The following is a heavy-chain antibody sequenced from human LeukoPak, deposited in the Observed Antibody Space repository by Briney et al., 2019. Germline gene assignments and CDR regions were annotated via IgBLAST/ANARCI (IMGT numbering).Heavy chain of an antibody. CDR1: GYTFTGYY. D-gene: IGHD2-8*01. Sequence: GASVKVSCKASGYTFTGYYMHWVRQAPGQGLEWMGWISAYNGNTNYAQKLQGRVTMTTDTSTSTAYMELRSLRSDDTAVYYCARDRWYAFDIWGQGTMVTVSS. CDR3: ARDRWYAFDI. J-gene: IGHJ3*02. CDR2: ISAYNGNT. V-gene: IGHV1-18*04.